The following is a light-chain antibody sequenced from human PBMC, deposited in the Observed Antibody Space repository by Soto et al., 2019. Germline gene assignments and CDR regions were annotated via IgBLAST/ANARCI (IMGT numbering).Light chain of an antibody. CDR1: QSVGTR. J-gene: IGKJ1*01. CDR3: QQSYSTRTWT. Sequence: EVRMTQSPASLSVSPGERVTLSRGGSQSVGTRLAWYQQKPGQAPRLLMYGASTRATGIPARFSGSGSETDFTLTISSLQPEDFATYYCQQSYSTRTWTFGHGTKVDIK. CDR2: GAS. V-gene: IGKV3-15*01.